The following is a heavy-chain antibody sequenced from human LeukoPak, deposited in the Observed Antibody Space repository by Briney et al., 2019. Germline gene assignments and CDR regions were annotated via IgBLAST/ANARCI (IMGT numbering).Heavy chain of an antibody. J-gene: IGHJ4*02. D-gene: IGHD2-15*01. Sequence: ASVKVSCKASGGTFSSYAISWVRQAPGQGLEWMGGIIPIFGTANYAQKFQGRVTITADESTSTAYMELSSLRSEDTAAYYCARDRCSGGSCYRILWGQGTLVTVSS. CDR3: ARDRCSGGSCYRIL. CDR2: IIPIFGTA. V-gene: IGHV1-69*13. CDR1: GGTFSSYA.